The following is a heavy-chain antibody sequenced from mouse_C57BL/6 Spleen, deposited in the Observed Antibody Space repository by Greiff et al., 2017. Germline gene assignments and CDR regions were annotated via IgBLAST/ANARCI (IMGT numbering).Heavy chain of an antibody. J-gene: IGHJ2*01. Sequence: QVQLQQPGADLVKPGASVKLSCKASGYTFTSYWMQWVKQRPGQGLEWIGEIDPSDSYTNYNQKFKGKATLTVETSSSTAYMQLSSLTSEDSAVYYCARSGLRGNYWGQGTTLTVSS. CDR3: ARSGLRGNY. V-gene: IGHV1-50*01. CDR1: GYTFTSYW. CDR2: IDPSDSYT. D-gene: IGHD3-1*01.